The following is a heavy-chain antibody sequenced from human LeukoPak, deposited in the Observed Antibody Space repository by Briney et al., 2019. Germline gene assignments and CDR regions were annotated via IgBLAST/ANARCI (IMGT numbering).Heavy chain of an antibody. D-gene: IGHD2-15*01. J-gene: IGHJ5*02. CDR1: GYTFTGYY. V-gene: IGHV1-2*02. CDR2: INPNSGGT. Sequence: ASVKVSCKASGYTFTGYYMHWVRQAPGQGLEWMGWINPNSGGTNYAQKFQGRVTMTRDTSISTAYMELSRLRSGDTAVYYCARRIRGYCSGGSCPNWFDPWGQGTLVTVSS. CDR3: ARRIRGYCSGGSCPNWFDP.